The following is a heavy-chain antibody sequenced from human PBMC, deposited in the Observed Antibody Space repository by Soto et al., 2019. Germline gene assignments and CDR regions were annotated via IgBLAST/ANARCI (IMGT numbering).Heavy chain of an antibody. CDR1: GDSISSNYW. J-gene: IGHJ5*02. V-gene: IGHV4-4*02. CDR3: ARGGYYRFDP. CDR2: IYHSGSS. Sequence: QVQLQESGPGLVKPSGTLSLTCAVSGDSISSNYWWTWVRQPPGKGLEWIGEIYHSGSSNYNPSLKSRVTISLDKSENRFSLELSSVTAADTAVYYCARGGYYRFDPWGQGTLVTVSS. D-gene: IGHD4-4*01.